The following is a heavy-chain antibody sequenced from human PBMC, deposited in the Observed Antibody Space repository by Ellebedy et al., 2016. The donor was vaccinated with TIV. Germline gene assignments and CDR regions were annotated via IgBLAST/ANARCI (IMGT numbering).Heavy chain of an antibody. J-gene: IGHJ6*02. CDR1: GGSFSGYY. CDR3: ARGVSYGSGSYNY. CDR2: INHSGST. Sequence: SETLSLXCAVYGGSFSGYYWSWIRQPPGKGLEWIGEINHSGSTNYNPSLKSRVTISVDTSKNQFSLKLSSVAAADTAVYYCARGVSYGSGSYNYWGQGTTVTVSS. V-gene: IGHV4-34*01. D-gene: IGHD3-10*01.